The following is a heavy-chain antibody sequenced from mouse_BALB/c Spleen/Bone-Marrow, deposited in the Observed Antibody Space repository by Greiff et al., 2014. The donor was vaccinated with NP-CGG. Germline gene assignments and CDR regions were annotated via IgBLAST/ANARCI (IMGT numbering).Heavy chain of an antibody. D-gene: IGHD2-4*01. Sequence: VQLKESGGGLVQPGGSLKLSCAASGFSFSGYGMSWVRQTPDKRLELVATINSNGGRTYYSDSVKGRFTISRDNAKNTLYLQMSSLKSEDTAMYYCARGYDYDSWFAYWGQGTLVTVSA. CDR2: INSNGGRT. V-gene: IGHV5-6-3*01. CDR1: GFSFSGYG. J-gene: IGHJ3*01. CDR3: ARGYDYDSWFAY.